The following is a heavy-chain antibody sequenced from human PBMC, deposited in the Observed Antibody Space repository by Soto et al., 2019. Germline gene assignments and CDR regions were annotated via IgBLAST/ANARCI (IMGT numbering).Heavy chain of an antibody. J-gene: IGHJ6*02. V-gene: IGHV4-39*02. CDR2: IYYSGST. Sequence: SETQSLTSTVSGGNIRSSGYYWGWIRQPPGKGLEWIGSIYYSGSTYYNPSLKSRVTISVDTSKNQFSLKLSSVTAADTAVYFCAREDDGGDSLDVWGQGTTVTVSS. CDR1: GGNIRSSGYY. D-gene: IGHD2-21*02. CDR3: AREDDGGDSLDV.